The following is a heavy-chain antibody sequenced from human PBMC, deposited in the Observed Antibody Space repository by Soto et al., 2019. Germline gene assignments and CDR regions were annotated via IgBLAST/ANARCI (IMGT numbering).Heavy chain of an antibody. CDR2: ISYDGSNK. D-gene: IGHD3-22*01. Sequence: PGWSLRLSCAASGFTFSSYAMHWVRQAPGKGLEWVAVISYDGSNKYYADSVKGRFTISRDNSKNTLYLQMNSLRAEDTAVYYYARSSWSSGYHEYFKHWGQGTLATVSA. CDR1: GFTFSSYA. J-gene: IGHJ1*01. CDR3: ARSSWSSGYHEYFKH. V-gene: IGHV3-30-3*01.